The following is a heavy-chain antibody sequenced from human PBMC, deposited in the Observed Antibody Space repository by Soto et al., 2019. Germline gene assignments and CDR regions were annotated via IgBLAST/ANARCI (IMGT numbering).Heavy chain of an antibody. J-gene: IGHJ5*02. CDR3: ATSPDADCGTSDCRNWFDP. V-gene: IGHV3-73*01. Sequence: GGSLRVSWAASGCTFSDSAMHWVRKATGKGLEWIGRIRIKASSYATAYGASVKGRFTISRDDSKNTAYLQMNSLKTEDTAVYYCATSPDADCGTSDCRNWFDPWGQGTRVTVSS. D-gene: IGHD2-21*01. CDR2: IRIKASSYAT. CDR1: GCTFSDSA.